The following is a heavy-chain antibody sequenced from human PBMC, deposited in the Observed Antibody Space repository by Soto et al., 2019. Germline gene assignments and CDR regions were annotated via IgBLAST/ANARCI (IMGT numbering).Heavy chain of an antibody. CDR2: ISGSGGST. J-gene: IGHJ5*02. Sequence: GGSLRLSYAASGFTFSSYAMSWVRQAPGKGLEWVSAISGSGGSTYYADSVKGRFTISRDNSKNTLYLQMNSLRAEDTAVYYCAKGPFDYGDSSWFDPWGQGTLVTVSS. V-gene: IGHV3-23*01. CDR3: AKGPFDYGDSSWFDP. D-gene: IGHD4-17*01. CDR1: GFTFSSYA.